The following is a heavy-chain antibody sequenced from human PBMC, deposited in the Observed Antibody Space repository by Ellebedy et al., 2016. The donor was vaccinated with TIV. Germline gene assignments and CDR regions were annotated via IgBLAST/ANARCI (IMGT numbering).Heavy chain of an antibody. D-gene: IGHD3-10*01. CDR2: ISYDGSNK. J-gene: IGHJ4*02. V-gene: IGHV3-30-3*01. CDR1: GFTFSSYA. Sequence: GESLKISXAASGFTFSSYAMHWVRQAPGKGLEWVAVISYDGSNKYYADSVKGRFTISRDNSKNTLYLQMNSLRAEDTAVYYCARGIGSLYYFDYWGQGTLVTVSS. CDR3: ARGIGSLYYFDY.